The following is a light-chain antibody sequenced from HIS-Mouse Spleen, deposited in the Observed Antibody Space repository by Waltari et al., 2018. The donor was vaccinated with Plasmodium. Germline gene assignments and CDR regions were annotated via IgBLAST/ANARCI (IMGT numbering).Light chain of an antibody. CDR2: AAS. J-gene: IGKJ1*01. CDR1: QGISNY. CDR3: QKYNSAPWT. V-gene: IGKV1-27*01. Sequence: DIQITQSPSSLSASVGDRCTNPCRASQGISNYLAWYQQKPGKVPKLLIYAASTLQSGVPYRFSGSGSGTDFTLTISSLQPEDVATYYCQKYNSAPWTFGQGTKVEIK.